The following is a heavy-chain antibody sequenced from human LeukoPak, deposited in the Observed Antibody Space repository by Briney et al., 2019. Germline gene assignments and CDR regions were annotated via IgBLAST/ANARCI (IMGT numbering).Heavy chain of an antibody. CDR2: IVASSGST. Sequence: GGSLRLSRAASGFSISNSAMSWVRQASGKGLEWVSLIVASSGSTFYADSVKGRFTISRDSSKNTLYLQMNSLRAEDMAVYYCAKGAYDYIEMGYFDYWGQGTLVTVSS. D-gene: IGHD5-12*01. CDR3: AKGAYDYIEMGYFDY. J-gene: IGHJ4*02. V-gene: IGHV3-23*01. CDR1: GFSISNSA.